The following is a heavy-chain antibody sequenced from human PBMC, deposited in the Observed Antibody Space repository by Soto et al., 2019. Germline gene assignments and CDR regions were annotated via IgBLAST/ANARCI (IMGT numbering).Heavy chain of an antibody. J-gene: IGHJ4*02. CDR2: IIPIFGTA. CDR3: ARDGSGGLLFDDY. V-gene: IGHV1-69*13. D-gene: IGHD3-10*01. CDR1: GGTFSSYA. Sequence: GASVKVSCKASGGTFSSYAISWVRQAPGQGLEWMGGIIPIFGTANYAQKFQGRVTMTADASTSTAYMELSSLRSDDTAVYYCARDGSGGLLFDDYWGQGTLVTVSS.